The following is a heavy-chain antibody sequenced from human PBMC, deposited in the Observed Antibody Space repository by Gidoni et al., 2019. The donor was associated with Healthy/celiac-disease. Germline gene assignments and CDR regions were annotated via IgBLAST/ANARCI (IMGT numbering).Heavy chain of an antibody. CDR3: ARSPGAADWFDP. CDR1: GGSFSGYY. CDR2: INHSGST. Sequence: QVQLQQWGAGLLKPSETLSLTCAVYGGSFSGYYWSWIRQPPGKGLEWIGEINHSGSTNYNPSLKSRVTISVDTSKNQFSLKLSSVTAADTAVYYCARSPGAADWFDPWGQGTLVTVSS. J-gene: IGHJ5*02. V-gene: IGHV4-34*01. D-gene: IGHD6-13*01.